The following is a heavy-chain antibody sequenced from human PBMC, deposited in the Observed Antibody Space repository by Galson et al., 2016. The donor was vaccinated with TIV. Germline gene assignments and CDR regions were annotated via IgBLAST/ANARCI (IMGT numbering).Heavy chain of an antibody. V-gene: IGHV3-66*02. D-gene: IGHD2-21*01. CDR3: ARDRVIDAYYYYYYYGLDV. J-gene: IGHJ6*02. Sequence: SLRLSCASSGLAVGSNYMTWVRQAPGKGLEWVSLISDAGNTYYSESVRGRFTISRDNSRNTLYLQMHGLRAEDTAVYYCARDRVIDAYYYYYYYGLDVWGQGTTVTVSS. CDR2: ISDAGNT. CDR1: GLAVGSNY.